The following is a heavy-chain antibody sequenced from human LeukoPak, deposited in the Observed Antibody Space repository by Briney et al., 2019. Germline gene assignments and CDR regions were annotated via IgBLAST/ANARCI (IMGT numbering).Heavy chain of an antibody. CDR2: ISSSGSTI. J-gene: IGHJ4*02. D-gene: IGHD3-10*01. CDR3: ASGRGFIIDQ. V-gene: IGHV3-48*03. Sequence: PGGSLRLSCAASGFSFNSFEMSWVRQAPGKGLEWVSYISSSGSTIYYADSVKGRFTISRDNAKNSLHLQMNSLRAEDTAVYYCASGRGFIIDQWGQGTPVTVSS. CDR1: GFSFNSFE.